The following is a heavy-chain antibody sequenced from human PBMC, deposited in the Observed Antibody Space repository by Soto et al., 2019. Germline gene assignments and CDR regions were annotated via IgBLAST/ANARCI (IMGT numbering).Heavy chain of an antibody. J-gene: IGHJ4*02. V-gene: IGHV4-30-4*01. CDR2: IYNGGST. D-gene: IGHD7-27*01. CDR1: GGSISTVNYW. Sequence: QVQLQESGPGLVKPSQTLSLTCTVSGGSISTVNYWWSWIRQSPDMGLEWIGHIYNGGSTYNNPSPERRVTMSVATSKNPLSPTLSSVSAAAAAVYYCARGPSGDKVDSWGQGTLVTVSS. CDR3: ARGPSGDKVDS.